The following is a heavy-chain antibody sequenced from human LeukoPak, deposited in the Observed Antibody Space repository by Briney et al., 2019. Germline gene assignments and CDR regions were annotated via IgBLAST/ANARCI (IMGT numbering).Heavy chain of an antibody. CDR3: ANSNYPPFDY. J-gene: IGHJ4*02. CDR1: GFTFSSYA. CDR2: ISGSGGST. Sequence: PGGSLRLSCAASGFTFSSYAMSWVRQAPGKGLEWVSAISGSGGSTYYADPVKGRFTISRDNSKNTLYLQMNSLRAEDTAVYYCANSNYPPFDYWGQGTLVTVSS. V-gene: IGHV3-23*01. D-gene: IGHD4-11*01.